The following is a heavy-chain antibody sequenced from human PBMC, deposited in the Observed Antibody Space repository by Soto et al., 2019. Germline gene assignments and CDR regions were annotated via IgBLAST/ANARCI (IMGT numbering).Heavy chain of an antibody. Sequence: QVQLEQSAPEVKKPGASVKVSCKASGYTFTTYGISWVRQAPGQGREWMGWINTHNGNTNYAQNLQGRVIMTADTSTSTAYMELRRLSSDDTAVYYCTREGSAPYYYYGMDAWGQGTTVTVSS. CDR2: INTHNGNT. J-gene: IGHJ6*02. V-gene: IGHV1-18*01. CDR1: GYTFTTYG. CDR3: TREGSAPYYYYGMDA. D-gene: IGHD3-10*01.